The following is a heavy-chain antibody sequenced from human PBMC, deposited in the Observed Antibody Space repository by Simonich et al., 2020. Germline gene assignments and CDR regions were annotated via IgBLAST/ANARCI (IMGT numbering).Heavy chain of an antibody. CDR2: ISYDGSNK. V-gene: IGHV3-30*07. Sequence: GGGVVQPGRSLRLSCAASGFTFSSYAMHWVRQAPGKGLEWWAVISYDGSNKYYADSVKGRFTISRDNSKNTLYLQRNSLRAEDTAVYYCARDLGSSYYFDYWGQGTLVTVSS. D-gene: IGHD6-6*01. CDR3: ARDLGSSYYFDY. CDR1: GFTFSSYA. J-gene: IGHJ4*02.